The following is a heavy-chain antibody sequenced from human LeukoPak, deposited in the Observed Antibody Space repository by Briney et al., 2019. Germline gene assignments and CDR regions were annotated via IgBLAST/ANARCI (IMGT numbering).Heavy chain of an antibody. J-gene: IGHJ6*03. CDR3: ARVSYSNYVAYYYYYMDV. Sequence: GGSLRLSCAASGFTFSRYWMSWVGQAPGKRLEWVANIKQDGSEKYYVDSVKGRFTISRDNAKNSLYLQMNSLRAEDTAVYYCARVSYSNYVAYYYYYMDVWGKGTTVTVSS. CDR2: IKQDGSEK. V-gene: IGHV3-7*01. D-gene: IGHD4-11*01. CDR1: GFTFSRYW.